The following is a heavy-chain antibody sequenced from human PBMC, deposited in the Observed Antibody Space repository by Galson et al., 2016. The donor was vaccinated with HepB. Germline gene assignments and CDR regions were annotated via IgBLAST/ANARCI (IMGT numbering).Heavy chain of an antibody. D-gene: IGHD2-2*01. Sequence: ETLSLTCTVSGGSIISSSHYWGWIRQPPGKGLEWIGRIYYGGSTLYSPSLRSRVSISVDPSKNNFSLDVRSVTAADTAVYYCARPRYCSSATCTAAFDYWGQGTLVTVSS. CDR2: IYYGGST. J-gene: IGHJ4*02. CDR3: ARPRYCSSATCTAAFDY. V-gene: IGHV4-39*01. CDR1: GGSIISSSHY.